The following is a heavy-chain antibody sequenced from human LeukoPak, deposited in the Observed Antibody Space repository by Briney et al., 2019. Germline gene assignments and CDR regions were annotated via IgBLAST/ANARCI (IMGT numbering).Heavy chain of an antibody. Sequence: PGGSLRLSCAASGFTFSSYSMNWVRQAPGKGLEWVSSISSSSSYIYYADSVEGRFTISRDNAKNSLYLQMNSLRAEDTAVYYCAREPSSGWYNDHYFDYWGQGTLVTVSS. D-gene: IGHD6-19*01. CDR3: AREPSSGWYNDHYFDY. V-gene: IGHV3-21*01. CDR1: GFTFSSYS. J-gene: IGHJ4*02. CDR2: ISSSSSYI.